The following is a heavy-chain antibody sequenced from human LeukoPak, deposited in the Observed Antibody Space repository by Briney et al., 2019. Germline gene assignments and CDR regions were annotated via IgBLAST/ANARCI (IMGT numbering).Heavy chain of an antibody. CDR2: IWFDGSDK. J-gene: IGHJ4*02. CDR3: ARDGYIGYDFYFDY. V-gene: IGHV3-33*01. D-gene: IGHD5-12*01. CDR1: GFTYSSYG. Sequence: GGSLRLSCAASGFTYSSYGMHWVRQAPGKGLEWVAVIWFDGSDKYYADSVKGRFTISRDNSKNTLYLQMNSLRAEDTAVYYCARDGYIGYDFYFDYWGQGSLVTVSS.